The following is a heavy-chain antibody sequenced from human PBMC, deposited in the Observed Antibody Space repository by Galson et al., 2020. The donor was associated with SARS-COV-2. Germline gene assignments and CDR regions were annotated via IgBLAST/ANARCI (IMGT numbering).Heavy chain of an antibody. J-gene: IGHJ4*02. V-gene: IGHV4-38-2*02. Sequence: SETLSLTCTVSGYFIRSGYYWGWIRQPPGKGLEWIGGIYHSGTTYDNPSLKSRVTLSVDTSKNQFSLKLSSVTAADPAVYYCARVRTGTTDYVDYWGQGTLVTVSS. CDR1: GYFIRSGYY. CDR2: IYHSGTT. D-gene: IGHD1-1*01. CDR3: ARVRTGTTDYVDY.